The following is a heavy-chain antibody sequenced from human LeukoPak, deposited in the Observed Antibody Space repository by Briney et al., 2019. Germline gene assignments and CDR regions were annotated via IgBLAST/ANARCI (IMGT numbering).Heavy chain of an antibody. V-gene: IGHV4-61*01. D-gene: IGHD2-21*02. CDR3: AREDGCGGDCYRNYYYYGMDV. J-gene: IGHJ6*02. Sequence: SETLSLTCTVSGGSVSSGSYYWSWIRQPPGKGLEWIGYIYYSGSTNYNPSLKSRVTISVDTSKNQFSLKLSSVTAADTAVHYCAREDGCGGDCYRNYYYYGMDVWGQGTTVTVSS. CDR2: IYYSGST. CDR1: GGSVSSGSYY.